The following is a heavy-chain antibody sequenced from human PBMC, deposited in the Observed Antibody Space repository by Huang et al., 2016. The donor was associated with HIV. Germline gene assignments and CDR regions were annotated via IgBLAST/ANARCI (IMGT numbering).Heavy chain of an antibody. CDR1: GFTFNIYA. CDR2: MSASGDTK. CDR3: AKPYSGSSNQVFDY. Sequence: EVRLLESGGRLVQSGESLRLSCAASGFTFNIYAMIWVRQAPGKGREWIAGMSASGDTKKYPDSVEGRFTISRDNARSSLYLQMSSLGVEATAMYYCAKPYSGSSNQVFDYWGQGTMVTVSS. V-gene: IGHV3-23*01. J-gene: IGHJ4*02. D-gene: IGHD1-26*01.